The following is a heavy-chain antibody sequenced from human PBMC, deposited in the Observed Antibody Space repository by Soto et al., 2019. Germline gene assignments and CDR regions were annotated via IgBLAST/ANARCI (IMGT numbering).Heavy chain of an antibody. CDR3: AKVKPGPQLLLYRKAYYFDY. Sequence: EVQLLESGGGLVQPGGSLRLSCAASGFTFSSYAMSWVRQAPGKGLEWVSAISGSGGSTYYADSVKGRFTISRDNSKNTLYLQMNSLRAEDTAVYYCAKVKPGPQLLLYRKAYYFDYWGQGTLVTVSS. CDR1: GFTFSSYA. CDR2: ISGSGGST. V-gene: IGHV3-23*01. D-gene: IGHD2-2*02. J-gene: IGHJ4*02.